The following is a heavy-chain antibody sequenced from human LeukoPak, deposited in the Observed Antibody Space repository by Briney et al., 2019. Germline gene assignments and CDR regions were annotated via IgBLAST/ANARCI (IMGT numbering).Heavy chain of an antibody. CDR3: ARLKYCTNGVCYAGFDY. J-gene: IGHJ4*02. CDR1: GYTFTSYG. CDR2: VSAYNGNT. Sequence: VASVKVSCKASGYTFTSYGISWVRQAPGQGLEWMGWVSAYNGNTNYAQKFQGRVTMTRDTSTSTVYMELSSLRSEDTAVYYCARLKYCTNGVCYAGFDYWGRGTLVTVSS. D-gene: IGHD2-8*01. V-gene: IGHV1-18*01.